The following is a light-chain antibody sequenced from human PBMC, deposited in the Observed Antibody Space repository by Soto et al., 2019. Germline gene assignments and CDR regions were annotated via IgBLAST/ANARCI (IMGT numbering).Light chain of an antibody. CDR2: DAS. Sequence: DIQMTQSPSSLSASVGDRVTITCRASQSINHYLAWFQQKPGKPPKSLIYDASNLQSGVPSKFSGSGSETEFTLTISSLQPEDSATYYCQQYNRSPPTFGPGTKV. J-gene: IGKJ3*01. V-gene: IGKV1-16*02. CDR3: QQYNRSPPT. CDR1: QSINHY.